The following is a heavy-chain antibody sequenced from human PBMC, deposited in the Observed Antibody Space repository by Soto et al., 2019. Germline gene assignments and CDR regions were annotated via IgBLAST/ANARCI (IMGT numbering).Heavy chain of an antibody. Sequence: SETLSLTCAVYVGSFSGYYWSWIRQPPGKGLEWIGEINHSGSTNYNPSLKSRVTISVDTSKNQFTLRLSSVTAADTAVYYCARAPETPSILGVALPYFFDYWGQGALVTVSS. D-gene: IGHD3-3*01. CDR1: VGSFSGYY. CDR3: ARAPETPSILGVALPYFFDY. J-gene: IGHJ4*02. V-gene: IGHV4-34*01. CDR2: INHSGST.